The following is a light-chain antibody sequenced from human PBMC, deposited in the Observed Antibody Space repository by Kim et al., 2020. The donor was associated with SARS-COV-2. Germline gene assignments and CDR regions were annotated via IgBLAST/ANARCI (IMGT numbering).Light chain of an antibody. CDR1: KLGDKY. CDR2: QDN. CDR3: QAWDSNIVV. J-gene: IGLJ2*01. V-gene: IGLV3-1*01. Sequence: SYELTQPPSVSVSPGQTASITCSGDKLGDKYACWYQHKPGQSPVLVVFQDNKRPSGIPERFSGSNSGNTATLTISGTQAMDEADYYCQAWDSNIVVFCGG.